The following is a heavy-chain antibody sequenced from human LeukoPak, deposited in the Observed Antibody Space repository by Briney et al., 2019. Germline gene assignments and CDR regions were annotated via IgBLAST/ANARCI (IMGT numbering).Heavy chain of an antibody. CDR3: AKDDNSWSLDY. CDR1: GFTFSHYW. D-gene: IGHD6-13*01. Sequence: GGSLRLSCAASGFTFSHYWMSWVRQAPGKGLERVASIKQEGSQKYYGDSVKGRFTISRDNAKNSLYLQMNSLRAEDTAFYYCAKDDNSWSLDYWGQGTLVTVSS. J-gene: IGHJ4*02. CDR2: IKQEGSQK. V-gene: IGHV3-7*01.